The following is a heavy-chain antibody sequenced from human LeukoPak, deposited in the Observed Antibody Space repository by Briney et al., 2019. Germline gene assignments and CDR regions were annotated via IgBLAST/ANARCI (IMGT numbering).Heavy chain of an antibody. D-gene: IGHD3-3*01. V-gene: IGHV4-59*12. J-gene: IGHJ5*02. Sequence: SETLSLTCTVSGGSISSYYWSWIRQPPGKGLEWIGYIYHSGSTYYNPSLKSRVTISVDRSKNQFSLKLSSVTAADTAVYYCASQLGITTSPFDPWGQGTLVAVSS. CDR3: ASQLGITTSPFDP. CDR2: IYHSGST. CDR1: GGSISSYY.